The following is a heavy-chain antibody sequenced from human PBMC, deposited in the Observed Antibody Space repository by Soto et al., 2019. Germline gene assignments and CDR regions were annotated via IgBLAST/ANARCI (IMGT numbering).Heavy chain of an antibody. CDR3: ARGVYGENWFDP. D-gene: IGHD3-10*01. V-gene: IGHV4-31*03. CDR1: GGSISSGGYY. Sequence: QVQLQESGPGLVKPSQTLSLTCTVSGGSISSGGYYWSWIRQHPGKGLEWIGYIYYSGSTYYNPSLKSRVTKSVDTSKNQFSLKLSSVTAADTAVYYCARGVYGENWFDPWGQGTLVTVSS. J-gene: IGHJ5*02. CDR2: IYYSGST.